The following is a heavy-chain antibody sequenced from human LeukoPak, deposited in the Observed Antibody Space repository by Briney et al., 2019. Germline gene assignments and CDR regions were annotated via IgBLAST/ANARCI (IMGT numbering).Heavy chain of an antibody. J-gene: IGHJ6*02. V-gene: IGHV3-30-3*01. CDR1: GFTFSSYA. Sequence: PGGSLRLSCAASGFTFSSYAMHWVRQAPGKGLEWVAVISYVGSNKYYADSVKGRFTISRDISKNTLYLQMNSLRAEDTAVYYCARDRDSGYSYYYYGMDVWGQGTTVTVSS. D-gene: IGHD5-12*01. CDR2: ISYVGSNK. CDR3: ARDRDSGYSYYYYGMDV.